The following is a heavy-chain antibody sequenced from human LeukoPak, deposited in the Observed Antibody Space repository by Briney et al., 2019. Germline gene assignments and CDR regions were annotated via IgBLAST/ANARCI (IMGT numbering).Heavy chain of an antibody. CDR1: GGSISSYY. Sequence: PSETLSLTCTVSGGSISSYYWSWIRQPPGKGLEWIGYIYYSGSTNYNPSLKSRVTISVDTSKNQFSLKLSSVTAADTAVYYCARFGCSGGGCYGGNPYNWFDPWGQGTLVTVSS. V-gene: IGHV4-59*01. CDR3: ARFGCSGGGCYGGNPYNWFDP. D-gene: IGHD2-15*01. J-gene: IGHJ5*02. CDR2: IYYSGST.